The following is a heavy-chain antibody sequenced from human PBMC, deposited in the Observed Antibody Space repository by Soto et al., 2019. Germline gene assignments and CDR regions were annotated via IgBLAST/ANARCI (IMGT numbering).Heavy chain of an antibody. V-gene: IGHV4-39*01. CDR2: FYSGST. D-gene: IGHD6-13*01. Sequence: SETLSLTCIVSGASISSRSSYWGWIRQPPGKGLEWVGTFYSGSTYNNPSLKSRVTISVDTSKNQFSLKLSSVAAEDAAIYYCATTRGIAVGGSFDHWGQGTLVTVSS. CDR1: GASISSRSSY. CDR3: ATTRGIAVGGSFDH. J-gene: IGHJ5*02.